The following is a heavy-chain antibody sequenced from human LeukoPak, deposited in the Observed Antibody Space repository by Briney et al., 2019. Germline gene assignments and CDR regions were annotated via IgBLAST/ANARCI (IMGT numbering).Heavy chain of an antibody. V-gene: IGHV3-7*01. D-gene: IGHD3-3*01. Sequence: GGSLRLSCTASGFRFGDYVMSWVRQAPGKGLEWVANVNQGGTEKFYVDSVKGRFTISRDNAKKSLYLQMNSLRAEDTAVYYCARDRAIILFGAFDIWGQGTMVTVSS. CDR3: ARDRAIILFGAFDI. J-gene: IGHJ3*02. CDR2: VNQGGTEK. CDR1: GFRFGDYV.